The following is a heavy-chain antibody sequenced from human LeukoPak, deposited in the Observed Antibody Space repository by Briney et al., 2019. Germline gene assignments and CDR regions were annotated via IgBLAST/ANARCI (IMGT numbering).Heavy chain of an antibody. D-gene: IGHD5-18*01. V-gene: IGHV1-2*02. CDR2: INPNSGGT. Sequence: GASVKVSCKASGYTFTGYYMHWVRQAPGQGLEGMGWINPNSGGTNYAQKFQGRVTMPRDTSISTAYMELSRLRSDDTAVYYFARSDTAMAIHYYYYKYVWGKGATVT. CDR1: GYTFTGYY. J-gene: IGHJ6*03. CDR3: ARSDTAMAIHYYYYKYV.